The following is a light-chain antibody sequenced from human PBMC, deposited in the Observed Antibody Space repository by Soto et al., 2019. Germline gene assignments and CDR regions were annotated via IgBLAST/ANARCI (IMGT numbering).Light chain of an antibody. J-gene: IGKJ5*01. CDR1: QDISNY. Sequence: DILMTQSPSSLSASVGDRVTITCQASQDISNYLNWYQQTPGKAPKLLIYDASNLETGVPSRFSGSGSGTDFTFTISSLQPEDFATYYCQQSYNTPITFGQGTRLEI. CDR2: DAS. CDR3: QQSYNTPIT. V-gene: IGKV1-33*01.